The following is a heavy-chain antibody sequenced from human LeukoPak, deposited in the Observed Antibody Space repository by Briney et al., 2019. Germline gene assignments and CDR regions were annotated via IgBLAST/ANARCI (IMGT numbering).Heavy chain of an antibody. CDR1: ANDW. D-gene: IGHD3-22*01. V-gene: IGHV5-51*01. Sequence: GASLKISCRGFANDWIGWVRQMPGKGLEWMGIIWPGYSDTAYSPSFDGQVTISVDESTSTASLQWSSLKASDAAMYYCARHFREDSSGRRLDYWGQGTLVTISS. CDR3: ARHFREDSSGRRLDY. CDR2: IWPGYSDT. J-gene: IGHJ4*02.